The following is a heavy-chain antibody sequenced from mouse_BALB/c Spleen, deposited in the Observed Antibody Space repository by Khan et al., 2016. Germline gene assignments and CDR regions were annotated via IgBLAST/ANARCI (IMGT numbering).Heavy chain of an antibody. Sequence: QLEESGPGLVKPSQSLSLTCTVTGYSITSDYAWNWIRQFPGNKLEWMGYISYSGSTSYNPSLKSRISITRDTSKNQFFLQLNSVTTEDTATXYCARARYGNTWFAYWGQGTLVTVSA. D-gene: IGHD2-1*01. J-gene: IGHJ3*01. CDR3: ARARYGNTWFAY. CDR2: ISYSGST. V-gene: IGHV3-2*02. CDR1: GYSITSDYA.